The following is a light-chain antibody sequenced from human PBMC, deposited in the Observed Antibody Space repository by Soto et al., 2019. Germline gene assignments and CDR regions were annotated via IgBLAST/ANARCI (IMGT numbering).Light chain of an antibody. CDR1: QTINNY. J-gene: IGKJ1*01. V-gene: IGKV1-5*01. CDR2: DAS. Sequence: DIQMTQSPSSLSASVGDRVTITCRTSQTINNYLNWYQQKPGEAPKLLIYDASALPRGVPSRFSGSGSGTKFTLTIASLQPDDFATYYCQQYETFSGTFGPGTKVDI. CDR3: QQYETFSGT.